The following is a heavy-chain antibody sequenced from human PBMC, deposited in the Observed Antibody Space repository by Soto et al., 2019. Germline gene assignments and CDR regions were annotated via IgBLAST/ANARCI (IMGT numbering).Heavy chain of an antibody. CDR3: ADSLDCSRPRCYALGRGSCDP. D-gene: IGHD2-2*01. CDR1: GFSLSTRGVG. J-gene: IGHJ5*02. CDR2: IYWDDDK. Sequence: QITLKESGPTLVQPTQTLTLTCTFSGFSLSTRGVGVGWIRQPPGQALDWLALIYWDDDKRYTPSLKSRLTIPTDTSKNVLVLTVTDIDPVDTAKYYCADSLDCSRPRCYALGRGSCDPWGQGTLVIFSS. V-gene: IGHV2-5*02.